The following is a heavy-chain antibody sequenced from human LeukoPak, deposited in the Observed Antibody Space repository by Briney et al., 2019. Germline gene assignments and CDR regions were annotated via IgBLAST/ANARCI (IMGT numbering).Heavy chain of an antibody. CDR1: GFTFSTYS. D-gene: IGHD6-19*01. CDR3: AKDVVPDSGWDLDR. J-gene: IGHJ5*02. Sequence: GGSLRLSCAASGFTFSTYSMTWVRQAPGKGLEWVSSIYNSGARTFYADSVKGRFTVSRDNSKNTLYLEMSSLRAEDTAIYFCAKDVVPDSGWDLDRWGQGTLVTVSS. V-gene: IGHV3-23*01. CDR2: IYNSGART.